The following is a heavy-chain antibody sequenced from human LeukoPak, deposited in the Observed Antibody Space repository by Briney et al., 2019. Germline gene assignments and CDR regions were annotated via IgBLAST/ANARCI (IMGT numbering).Heavy chain of an antibody. CDR1: GVSISDYH. D-gene: IGHD1-26*01. CDR3: ARMYSGTSYYFDF. V-gene: IGHV4-59*01. J-gene: IGHJ4*02. CDR2: FSYSGST. Sequence: SETLSLTCSVSGVSISDYHWIWIRQPPAKGLGWMGYFSYSGSTRYNPSLKSRVTMSVDTSKNQFSLRLNSVAAADTAVYYCARMYSGTSYYFDFWGQGTLVTVSS.